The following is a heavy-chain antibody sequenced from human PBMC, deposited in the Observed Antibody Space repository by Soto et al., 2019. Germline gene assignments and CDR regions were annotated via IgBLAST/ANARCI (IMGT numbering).Heavy chain of an antibody. CDR3: AKDFSWFGERIEYLDQ. CDR1: GFTFSSTP. D-gene: IGHD3-10*01. V-gene: IGHV3-23*01. J-gene: IGHJ4*02. CDR2: ISGSGFDT. Sequence: GGSLRLSCVASGFTFSSTPMSWVRQVPGKGLERVSVISGSGFDTYYADSVKGRFTISRDNGRNAIYLQMDSLRADDTAVYYCAKDFSWFGERIEYLDQWGQGTLVTVSS.